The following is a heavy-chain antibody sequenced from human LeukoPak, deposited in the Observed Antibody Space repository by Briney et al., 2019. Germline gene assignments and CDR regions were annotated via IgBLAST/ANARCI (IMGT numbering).Heavy chain of an antibody. Sequence: SETLSLTCTVSGGSVSSGSYYWRWIRQPPGTGLEWIGYIYYSGSTNYNPSLKSRVTISVDTSKNQFSLKLSTVTAADTAVYYCARVPYYDFWSGYYTNYYYYGMDVWGQGTTVTVSS. D-gene: IGHD3-3*01. J-gene: IGHJ6*02. CDR2: IYYSGST. CDR1: GGSVSSGSYY. CDR3: ARVPYYDFWSGYYTNYYYYGMDV. V-gene: IGHV4-61*01.